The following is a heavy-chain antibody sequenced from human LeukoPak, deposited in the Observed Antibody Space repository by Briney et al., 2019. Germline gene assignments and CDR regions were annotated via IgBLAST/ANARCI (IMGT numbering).Heavy chain of an antibody. CDR3: ASGYRQKYYFDS. CDR1: GFTFDDYT. V-gene: IGHV3-43*01. CDR2: VSWDGGIT. J-gene: IGHJ4*02. Sequence: GGSLRLSCAASGFTFDDYTMHWVRQTPGKDLEWVSLVSWDGGITGYADSVQGRFTVSRDNNKNSLYLQMNSVRPEDTALYYCASGYRQKYYFDSWGQGSLVTVSS. D-gene: IGHD3-22*01.